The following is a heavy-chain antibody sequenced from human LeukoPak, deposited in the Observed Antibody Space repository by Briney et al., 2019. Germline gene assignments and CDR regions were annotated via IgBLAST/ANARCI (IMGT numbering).Heavy chain of an antibody. CDR2: IYPGDSDT. CDR3: ARSGGWSSYYFDY. CDR1: GYSFISYW. Sequence: RSGESLKISCKGSGYSFISYWIGWVRQMPGKGLEWMGIIYPGDSDTRYSPSFQGQVTTSADKSISTAYLQWNSLKASDTAMYYCARSGGWSSYYFDYWGQGTLVTVSS. V-gene: IGHV5-51*01. D-gene: IGHD6-19*01. J-gene: IGHJ4*02.